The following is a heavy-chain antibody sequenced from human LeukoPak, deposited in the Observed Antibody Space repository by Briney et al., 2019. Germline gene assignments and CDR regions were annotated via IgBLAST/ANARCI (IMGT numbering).Heavy chain of an antibody. CDR2: ISSNGGYR. CDR3: VKDRDGSWTFDI. J-gene: IGHJ3*02. Sequence: PGGSLRLPCLASGFSFSSHAMHWVRQAPGKGLEFVSVISSNGGYRSYADSVKGRFTISRDNSKNTLYLQMSSLRPEDTAVYYCVKDRDGSWTFDIWGQGTMVTVSS. V-gene: IGHV3-64D*09. CDR1: GFSFSSHA. D-gene: IGHD5-24*01.